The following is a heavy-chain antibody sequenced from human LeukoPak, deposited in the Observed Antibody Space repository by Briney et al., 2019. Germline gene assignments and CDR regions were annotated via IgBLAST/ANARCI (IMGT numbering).Heavy chain of an antibody. Sequence: GGSLRLSCAASGFTLSSYAMSWVRQAPGKGLEWVSAISGSYGSTYYADSVKGRFTISSDNSKNTLYLQMNSLRAEDTAVYYCAKMYLMTLDYWGQGTLVTVSS. V-gene: IGHV3-23*01. J-gene: IGHJ4*02. CDR3: AKMYLMTLDY. CDR2: ISGSYGST. D-gene: IGHD2-8*01. CDR1: GFTLSSYA.